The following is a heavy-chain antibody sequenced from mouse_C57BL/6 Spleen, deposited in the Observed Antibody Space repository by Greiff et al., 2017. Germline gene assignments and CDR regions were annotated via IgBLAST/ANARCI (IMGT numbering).Heavy chain of an antibody. J-gene: IGHJ4*01. V-gene: IGHV14-3*01. CDR1: GFNIKNTY. Sequence: VQLQQSVAELVRPGASVKLSCTASGFNIKNTYMHWVKQRPEQGLEWIGRIDPANGNTKYAPKFQGKATITADTSSNTAYLQLSSLTSEDTAIYYCARSPIYYYGSSYYAMDYWGQGTSVTVSS. CDR2: IDPANGNT. CDR3: ARSPIYYYGSSYYAMDY. D-gene: IGHD1-1*01.